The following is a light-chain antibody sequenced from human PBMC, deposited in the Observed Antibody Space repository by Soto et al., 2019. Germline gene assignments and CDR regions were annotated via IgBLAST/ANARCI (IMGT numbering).Light chain of an antibody. CDR3: QQYNFYPWT. V-gene: IGKV1-5*03. CDR1: QGITNW. Sequence: DVQMTQSPSTLSASVGDRVTITCRASQGITNWLAWYQQKVGKAPKLLIYKASTLEGGVPSRFSGSGSGTDFTLTISSLQPDGFATYYCQQYNFYPWTFGQGTRVEIK. CDR2: KAS. J-gene: IGKJ1*01.